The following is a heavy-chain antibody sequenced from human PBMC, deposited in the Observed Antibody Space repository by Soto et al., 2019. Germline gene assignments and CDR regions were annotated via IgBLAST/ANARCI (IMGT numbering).Heavy chain of an antibody. CDR1: GGSISSYY. CDR3: ARRESSGYYVY. CDR2: IYYSGST. Sequence: QVQLQESGPGLVKPSETLSLTCTVSGGSISSYYWSWIRQPPGKGLEWIGYIYYSGSTNYNPSLKSRVTISVDTSKNQFSLKLSSVTAADTAVYYCARRESSGYYVYWGQGTLVTVSS. D-gene: IGHD3-22*01. J-gene: IGHJ4*02. V-gene: IGHV4-59*01.